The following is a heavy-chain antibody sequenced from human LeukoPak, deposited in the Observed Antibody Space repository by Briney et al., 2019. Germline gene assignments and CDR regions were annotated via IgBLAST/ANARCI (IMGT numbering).Heavy chain of an antibody. CDR1: GGSISSYY. V-gene: IGHV4-59*08. CDR3: ARGPDDFWSGYTLD. Sequence: KPSETLSLTCTVSGGSISSYYWSWIRQPPGKGLEWIGYIYYSGSTNYNPSLKSRVTISVDTSKNQFSLKLSSVTAADTAVYYCARGPDDFWSGYTLDWGRGTLVTVSS. D-gene: IGHD3-3*01. CDR2: IYYSGST. J-gene: IGHJ4*02.